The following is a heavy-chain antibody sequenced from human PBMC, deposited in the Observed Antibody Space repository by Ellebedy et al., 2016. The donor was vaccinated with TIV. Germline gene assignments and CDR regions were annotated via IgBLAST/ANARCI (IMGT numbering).Heavy chain of an antibody. V-gene: IGHV3-30*16. CDR2: SLSDGDNK. Sequence: GGSLRLSXAASGFALSDFHMHWVRQAPGQGLECVAVSLSDGDNKYYGDSVKGRFSISRDNSKNTLYLQMNSLRIEDTAVYYCRAGGDFWGQGTLVTVSS. CDR1: GFALSDFH. D-gene: IGHD1-14*01. J-gene: IGHJ4*02. CDR3: RAGGDF.